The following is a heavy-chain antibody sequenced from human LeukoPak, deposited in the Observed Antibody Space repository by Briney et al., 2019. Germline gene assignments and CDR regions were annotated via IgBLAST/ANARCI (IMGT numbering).Heavy chain of an antibody. V-gene: IGHV3-7*03. J-gene: IGHJ3*02. CDR3: ARDLRSVSRYDVFDI. CDR2: INHNGSEK. CDR1: GFTFSSYW. Sequence: GGSLRLSCAASGFTFSSYWLSWVRQAPGKGLEWVANINHNGSEKYYADSVKGRFTISRDNAKNSLFLQMNSLRAEDTAVYYCARDLRSVSRYDVFDIWGLGTMVTVSS. D-gene: IGHD3-3*01.